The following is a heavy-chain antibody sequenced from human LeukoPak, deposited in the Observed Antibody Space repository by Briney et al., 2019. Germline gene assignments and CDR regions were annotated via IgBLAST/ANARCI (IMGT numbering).Heavy chain of an antibody. CDR1: GFSLSSYW. CDR3: ARGGSMVRGVIDWYFDL. J-gene: IGHJ2*01. CDR2: IRSDGGST. Sequence: GGSLRLSCAASGFSLSSYWMHWVRQAPGKGLVWVSRIRSDGGSTSYADSVKGRFTVSRDNAKNTLYLQMNSLRAEDTAVYYCARGGSMVRGVIDWYFDLWGRGTLVTVSS. V-gene: IGHV3-74*01. D-gene: IGHD3-10*01.